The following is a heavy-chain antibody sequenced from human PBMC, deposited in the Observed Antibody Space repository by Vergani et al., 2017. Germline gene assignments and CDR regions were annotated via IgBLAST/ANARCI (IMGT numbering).Heavy chain of an antibody. CDR3: AKEEQWLVLDYYYGMDV. D-gene: IGHD6-19*01. J-gene: IGHJ6*02. CDR2: INPSGGST. V-gene: IGHV1-46*01. CDR1: GYTFTSYY. Sequence: QVQLVQSGAEVKKPGASVKVSCKASGYTFTSYYMHWVRQAPGQGLEWMGIINPSGGSTSYAQKFQGRVTMTRDTSTSTVYMELSSLRAEDTAVYYCAKEEQWLVLDYYYGMDVWGQGTTVTVSS.